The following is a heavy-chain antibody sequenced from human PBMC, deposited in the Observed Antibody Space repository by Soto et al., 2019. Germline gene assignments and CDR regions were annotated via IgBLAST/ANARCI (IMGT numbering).Heavy chain of an antibody. D-gene: IGHD3-22*01. Sequence: PGGSLRLSCAASGFTFSTYWMNWVRQTPGKGLMWVSRISPDGSNRGYADSVEGRFTISRENAKNSLYLQMNSLRAGDTAVYYCARWLLDAFDIWGQGTMVTVSS. J-gene: IGHJ3*02. V-gene: IGHV3-74*01. CDR3: ARWLLDAFDI. CDR2: ISPDGSNR. CDR1: GFTFSTYW.